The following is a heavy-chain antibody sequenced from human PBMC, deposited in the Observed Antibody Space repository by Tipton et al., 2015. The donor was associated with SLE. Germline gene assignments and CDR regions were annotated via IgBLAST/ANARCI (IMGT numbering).Heavy chain of an antibody. CDR1: GFTFSDFA. V-gene: IGHV3-64*02. Sequence: SLRLSCAASGFTFSDFAMHWVRQAPGRGLEYVSAITTDGRDTFYADSVKGRFTISRDNSKDTLYLHVASLTADDTAIYFCARGSRWGQGTLVTVSS. CDR3: ARGSR. J-gene: IGHJ4*02. CDR2: ITTDGRDT.